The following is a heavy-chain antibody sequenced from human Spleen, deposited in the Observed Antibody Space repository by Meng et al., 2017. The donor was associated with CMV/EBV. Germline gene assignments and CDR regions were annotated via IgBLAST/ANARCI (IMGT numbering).Heavy chain of an antibody. Sequence: GESLKISCAASGFTFSSYSMNWVRLAPGRGLEWVSSISSSSSYIFYADSVKGRFTISRDNARNSLYLQMDSLRAEDTAVYYCARDIYFIGISVHSGSSDSWGQGTLVTVSS. D-gene: IGHD1-26*01. CDR3: ARDIYFIGISVHSGSSDS. CDR1: GFTFSSYS. J-gene: IGHJ4*02. CDR2: ISSSSSYI. V-gene: IGHV3-21*01.